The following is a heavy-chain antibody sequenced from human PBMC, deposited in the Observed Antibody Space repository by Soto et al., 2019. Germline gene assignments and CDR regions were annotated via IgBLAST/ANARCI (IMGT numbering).Heavy chain of an antibody. V-gene: IGHV3-9*01. D-gene: IGHD3-10*01. J-gene: IGHJ4*02. CDR3: AKDISFRGPKDNTVRARGDFDD. CDR1: GFTFDDYA. Sequence: EVQLVESGGGLVQPGRSLRLSCAASGFTFDDYAMHWVRQAPGKGLEWVSGIRWDSGSIGYVDSVKGRFIISRDNAKNSLYLQMKSLRAEDTALYYCAKDISFRGPKDNTVRARGDFDDWGQGTLVTVSS. CDR2: IRWDSGSI.